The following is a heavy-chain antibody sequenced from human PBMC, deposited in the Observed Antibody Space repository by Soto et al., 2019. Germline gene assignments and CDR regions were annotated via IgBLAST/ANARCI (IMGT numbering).Heavy chain of an antibody. V-gene: IGHV3-48*02. J-gene: IGHJ4*02. CDR1: GFTFSSYS. D-gene: IGHD3-10*01. CDR3: ARDWARYGSGNPFAS. CDR2: MSSSSRTI. Sequence: EVQLVESGGGLVQPGGSLRLSCAASGFTFSSYSMNWVRQAPGKGLEWVSYMSSSSRTIYYVDSVKGRFTISRDNAKNSLYLQMNSLRDEDTDVYYCARDWARYGSGNPFASWGPGTLVTVSS.